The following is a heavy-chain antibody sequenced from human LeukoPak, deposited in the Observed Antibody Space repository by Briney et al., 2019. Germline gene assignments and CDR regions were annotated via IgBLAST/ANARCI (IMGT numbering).Heavy chain of an antibody. V-gene: IGHV3-21*01. D-gene: IGHD3-10*01. CDR2: ISSSSSYI. CDR3: ARDDGSGIDY. Sequence: GGSLRLSCAASGFTFSSYSMNWVRQAAGKGLEWVSSISSSSSYIYYADSVKGRFTISRDNAKNSLYLQMNSLRAEDTAVYYCARDDGSGIDYWGRGTLVTVSS. J-gene: IGHJ4*02. CDR1: GFTFSSYS.